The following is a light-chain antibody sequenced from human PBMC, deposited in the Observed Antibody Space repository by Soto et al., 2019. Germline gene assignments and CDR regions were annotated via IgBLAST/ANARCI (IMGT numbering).Light chain of an antibody. CDR3: IQGTQWPYT. Sequence: DVVMTQSPLSLPVTLGQPASISCRSSQSLVYRDENTYVNWFQQRPGQSPRRLIYKVSNRDSGVPNRFSGSGSGTDFTLKISRVEAEEIAIYYCIQGTQWPYTFGQGTKLDIK. V-gene: IGKV2-30*01. CDR2: KVS. CDR1: QSLVYRDENTY. J-gene: IGKJ2*01.